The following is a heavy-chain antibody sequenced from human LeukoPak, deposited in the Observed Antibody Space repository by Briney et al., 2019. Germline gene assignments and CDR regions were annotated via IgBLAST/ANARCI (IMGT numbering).Heavy chain of an antibody. CDR1: GFTFSSYA. Sequence: PGGSLRLSCAASGFTFSSYAMSWVRQAPGKGLEWVSAISGSGGSTYYADSVKGRFTISRDNSKNTLYLQMNSLRAEDTAVYYCAKVALNYYCSGGSCYSDSWGQGTLVTVSS. V-gene: IGHV3-23*01. CDR2: ISGSGGST. J-gene: IGHJ4*02. CDR3: AKVALNYYCSGGSCYSDS. D-gene: IGHD2-15*01.